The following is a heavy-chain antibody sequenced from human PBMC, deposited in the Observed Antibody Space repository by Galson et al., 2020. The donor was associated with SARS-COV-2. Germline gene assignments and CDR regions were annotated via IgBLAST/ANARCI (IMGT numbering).Heavy chain of an antibody. V-gene: IGHV3-9*01. J-gene: IGHJ3*02. CDR1: GFTFDDYA. CDR3: AKPAWGGSYSSAGGAFDI. D-gene: IGHD1-26*01. Sequence: LSLTCAASGFTFDDYAMHWVRQAPGKGLEWVSGISWNSGSIGYADSVKGRFTISRDNAKNSLYLQMNSLRAEDTALYYCAKPAWGGSYSSAGGAFDIWGQGTMVTVSS. CDR2: ISWNSGSI.